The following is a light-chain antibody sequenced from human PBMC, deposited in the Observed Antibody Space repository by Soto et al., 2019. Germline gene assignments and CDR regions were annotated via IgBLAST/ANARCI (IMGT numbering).Light chain of an antibody. V-gene: IGKV1-5*03. CDR3: QHYNSYSEA. CDR1: QTISSL. J-gene: IGKJ1*01. CDR2: KAS. Sequence: DIQMTQSPSTLSGSVGDRVTITCRASQTISSLLAWYQQKPGKAPKLLIYKASTLKSGVPSRFSGSGSGTEFTLPISSLQPDDFATYYCQHYNSYSEAFGQGTKVELK.